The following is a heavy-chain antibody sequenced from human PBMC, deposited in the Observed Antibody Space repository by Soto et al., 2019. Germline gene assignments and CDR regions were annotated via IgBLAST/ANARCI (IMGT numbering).Heavy chain of an antibody. J-gene: IGHJ4*02. V-gene: IGHV3-33*03. CDR1: GFTFSSYG. Sequence: GGSLRLSCAASGFTFSSYGMHWVRQAPGKGLEWVAVIWYDGSNKYYADSVKGRFTISRDNSKNTLSLQMTALRVEDSSVYYCTKSSGGSSSVGMDYWGPGTLVTVS. CDR2: IWYDGSNK. D-gene: IGHD6-6*01. CDR3: TKSSGGSSSVGMDY.